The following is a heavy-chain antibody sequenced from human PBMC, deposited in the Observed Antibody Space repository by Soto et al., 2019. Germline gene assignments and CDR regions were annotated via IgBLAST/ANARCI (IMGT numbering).Heavy chain of an antibody. CDR1: GFTFNTYG. D-gene: IGHD2-15*01. CDR2: IWYDGSIK. Sequence: WGSLRLSCAASGFTFNTYGMHWVRLIPGKGLQWVAIIWYDGSIKYYADSVKGRFTISRDNSKNTLYLQMDSLIDEDTAVYYCARIDCTVGNCNPYYHYGMDVWGQGTTVTVSS. V-gene: IGHV3-33*01. CDR3: ARIDCTVGNCNPYYHYGMDV. J-gene: IGHJ6*02.